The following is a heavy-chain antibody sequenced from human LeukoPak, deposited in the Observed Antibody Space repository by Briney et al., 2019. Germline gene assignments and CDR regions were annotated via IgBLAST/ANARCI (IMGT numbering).Heavy chain of an antibody. CDR1: GFTFSSYG. J-gene: IGHJ6*02. Sequence: PGGSLRLSCAASGFTFSSYGMHWVRQAPGKGLGWVAVIWYDGSNKYYADSVKGRFTISRDNSKNTLYLQMNSLRAEDTAVYYCARDLRYDFWSGSYGMDVWGQGTTVTVSS. D-gene: IGHD3-3*01. V-gene: IGHV3-33*01. CDR3: ARDLRYDFWSGSYGMDV. CDR2: IWYDGSNK.